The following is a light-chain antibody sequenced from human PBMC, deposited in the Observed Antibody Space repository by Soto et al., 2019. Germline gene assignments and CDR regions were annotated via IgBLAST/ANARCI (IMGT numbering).Light chain of an antibody. CDR3: QQYGT. J-gene: IGKJ5*01. CDR1: QSVSSNF. V-gene: IGKV3-20*01. CDR2: GAS. Sequence: SVLIQSAGTRSLSPGERATISCRASQSVSSNFLAWYQEKPGQAPRLLIYGASSRATGIPDRFSGSGSGTDFTLTFSRLEPEDCAAYSCQQYGTFGQGTLLAIK.